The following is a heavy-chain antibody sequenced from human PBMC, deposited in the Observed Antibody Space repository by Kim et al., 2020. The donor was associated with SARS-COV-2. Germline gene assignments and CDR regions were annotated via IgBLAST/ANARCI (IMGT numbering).Heavy chain of an antibody. CDR2: GSN. D-gene: IGHD1-26*01. CDR3: ARDREALDY. V-gene: IGHV4-59*01. Sequence: GSNNSNPSLKSRVTISVDPSKNQFSLRLSSVTAADTAVYYCARDREALDYWGQGTLVTVSS. J-gene: IGHJ4*02.